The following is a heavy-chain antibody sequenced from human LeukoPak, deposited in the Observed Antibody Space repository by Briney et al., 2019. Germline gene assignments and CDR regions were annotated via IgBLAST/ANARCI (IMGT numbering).Heavy chain of an antibody. Sequence: PGGSLRLSCAASGFRFNTFWMSWVRQAPGKGLEWVANIKQDGNEKYHADSVKGRFTISRDNGKNSLDLQMNSLRADDTAFYYCARDLNWETYWGQGTLVSVSS. J-gene: IGHJ4*02. D-gene: IGHD7-27*01. CDR3: ARDLNWETY. CDR2: IKQDGNEK. V-gene: IGHV3-7*01. CDR1: GFRFNTFW.